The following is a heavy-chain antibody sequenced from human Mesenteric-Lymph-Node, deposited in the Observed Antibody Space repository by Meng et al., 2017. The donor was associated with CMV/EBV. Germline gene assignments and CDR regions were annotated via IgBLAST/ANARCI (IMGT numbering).Heavy chain of an antibody. CDR1: GGSINSSSYY. CDR2: IYYSGST. D-gene: IGHD3-10*01. Sequence: QLQLQESGPGLVKPSETLSLTCTVSGGSINSSSYYWGWIRQPPGKGLEWIGSIYYSGSTYYNPSLKSRVTISVDTSKNQFSLKLSSVTAADTAVYYCARPHYYGSGSSPWFDPWGQGTLVTVSS. CDR3: ARPHYYGSGSSPWFDP. V-gene: IGHV4-39*01. J-gene: IGHJ5*02.